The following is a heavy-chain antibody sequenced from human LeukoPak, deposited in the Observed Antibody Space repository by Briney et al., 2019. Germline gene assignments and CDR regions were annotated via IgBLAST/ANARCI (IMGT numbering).Heavy chain of an antibody. D-gene: IGHD3-10*01. J-gene: IGHJ4*02. V-gene: IGHV4-39*01. Sequence: SETLSLTCTVSGGSISSSSYYWGWIRQPPGKGLEWIGGIYYSGSTYYNPSLKSRVTISVDTSKNQFSLKLSSVTAADTAVYYCARSGSGSSYYYFDYWGQGTLVTVSS. CDR3: ARSGSGSSYYYFDY. CDR2: IYYSGST. CDR1: GGSISSSSYY.